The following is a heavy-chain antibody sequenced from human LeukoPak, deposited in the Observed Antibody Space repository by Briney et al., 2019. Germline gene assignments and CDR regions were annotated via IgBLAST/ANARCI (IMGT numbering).Heavy chain of an antibody. D-gene: IGHD2-21*02. CDR2: IYYSGST. Sequence: SETLSLTCTVSGGSISSYYWSWIRQPPGKGLEWIGYIYYSGSTYYNPSLKSRVTISVDTSKNQFSLKLSSVTAADTAVYYCARGHYCGGDCYLNWFDPWGQGTLVTVSS. CDR1: GGSISSYY. V-gene: IGHV4-59*12. CDR3: ARGHYCGGDCYLNWFDP. J-gene: IGHJ5*02.